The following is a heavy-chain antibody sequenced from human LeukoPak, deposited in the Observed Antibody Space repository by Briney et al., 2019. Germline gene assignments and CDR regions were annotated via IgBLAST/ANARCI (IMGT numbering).Heavy chain of an antibody. V-gene: IGHV4-59*01. J-gene: IGHJ3*02. CDR2: IYYSGST. Sequence: SETLSLTCTVSGGSISSYYWSWIRQPPGKGLEWIGYIYYSGSTNYNPSLKSRVTISVDTSKNQFSLRLSSVTAADTAVYYCARVADILTGYYDAFDIWGQGTMVTVSS. D-gene: IGHD3-9*01. CDR3: ARVADILTGYYDAFDI. CDR1: GGSISSYY.